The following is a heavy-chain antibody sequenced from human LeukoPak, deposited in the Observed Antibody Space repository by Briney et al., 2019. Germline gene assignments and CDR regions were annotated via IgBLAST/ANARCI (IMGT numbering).Heavy chain of an antibody. CDR3: AKGIAAAVVDY. V-gene: IGHV3-21*01. D-gene: IGHD6-13*01. CDR2: ISSSSSYI. CDR1: GFTFSSYS. Sequence: GGSLRLSCAASGFTFSSYSMNWVRQAPGKGLEWVSSISSSSSYIYYADSVKGRFTISRDNAKNSLYLQMNSLRAEDTAVYYCAKGIAAAVVDYWGRGTLVTVSS. J-gene: IGHJ4*02.